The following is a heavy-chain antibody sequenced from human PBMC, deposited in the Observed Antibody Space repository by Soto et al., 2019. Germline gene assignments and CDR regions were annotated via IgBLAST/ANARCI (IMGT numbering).Heavy chain of an antibody. Sequence: QVQLVESGGGVVQPGTSLRLSCEASGFTFSGFGTHWVRQAPGKGLEWVAVIWYDGSKKYYEDCVKGRFTISRDNSKNALYLQMNSLRAEDTAVYYCARGRGGSYGGNSAHFDIWGQGTLVTVSS. J-gene: IGHJ3*02. CDR3: ARGRGGSYGGNSAHFDI. D-gene: IGHD4-17*01. V-gene: IGHV3-33*01. CDR1: GFTFSGFG. CDR2: IWYDGSKK.